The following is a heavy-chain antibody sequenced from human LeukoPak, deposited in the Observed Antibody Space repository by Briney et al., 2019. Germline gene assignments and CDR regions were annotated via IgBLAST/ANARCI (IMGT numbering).Heavy chain of an antibody. CDR3: AKDIKAGNGDSSFDD. CDR1: GFTFSSYS. CDR2: ISGSGVYT. Sequence: GGSLRLSCAASGFTFSSYSMSWVRKAPGTGLEWVSGISGSGVYTFYGDSVKGRFTTSRDNSKNTLYLQMNSLRAEDTAAYYCAKDIKAGNGDSSFDDWGQGTLVTVSS. J-gene: IGHJ4*02. D-gene: IGHD4-17*01. V-gene: IGHV3-23*01.